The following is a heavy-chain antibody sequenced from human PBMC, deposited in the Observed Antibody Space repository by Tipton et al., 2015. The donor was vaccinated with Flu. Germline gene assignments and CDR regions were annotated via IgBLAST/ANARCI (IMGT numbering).Heavy chain of an antibody. V-gene: IGHV4-31*03. D-gene: IGHD6-6*01. CDR2: IYYSGST. Sequence: TLSLTCTDSGGSISSGGYYWSWIRRHPGKGLEWIGYIYYSGSTHYNPSLKSRVTISVDTSKNQFSLKLSSVTAADTAVYYCASYSSSYFDYWGQGTLVTVSS. CDR3: ASYSSSYFDY. J-gene: IGHJ4*02. CDR1: GGSISSGGYY.